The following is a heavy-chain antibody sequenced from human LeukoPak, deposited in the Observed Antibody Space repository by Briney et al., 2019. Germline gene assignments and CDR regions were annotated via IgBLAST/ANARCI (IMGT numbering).Heavy chain of an antibody. CDR2: INHSGST. Sequence: PSETLSLTCAVYGGSFSGYYWSWIRQPPGKGLEWIGEINHSGSTNYNPSLKSRVTISVDTSKNQFSLKLSSVTAADTAVYYCAREKDRIGTDIWGQGTMVTVSS. D-gene: IGHD2-15*01. CDR3: AREKDRIGTDI. V-gene: IGHV4-34*01. CDR1: GGSFSGYY. J-gene: IGHJ3*02.